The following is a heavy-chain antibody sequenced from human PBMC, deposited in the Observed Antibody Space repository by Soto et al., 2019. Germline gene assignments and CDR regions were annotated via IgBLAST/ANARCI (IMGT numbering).Heavy chain of an antibody. V-gene: IGHV4-31*03. CDR1: GGSISSGGYY. CDR2: IYYSGGT. CDR3: ARREIPKYYYGSGSSEGYFDY. Sequence: QVQLQESGPGLVKPSQTLSLTCTVSGGSISSGGYYWSWIRQHPGKGLEWIGYIYYSGGTYYNPSLKSRATISVDTSKNQFSLQLSPVTAADTAVYYCARREIPKYYYGSGSSEGYFDYWGQGTLVTVSS. D-gene: IGHD3-10*01. J-gene: IGHJ4*02.